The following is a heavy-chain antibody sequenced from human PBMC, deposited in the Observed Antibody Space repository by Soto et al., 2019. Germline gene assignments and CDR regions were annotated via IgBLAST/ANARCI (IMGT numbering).Heavy chain of an antibody. V-gene: IGHV3-30*18. D-gene: IGHD2-15*01. CDR1: GFTFSSYG. CDR2: ISYDGSNK. Sequence: QVQLVESGGGVVQPGRSLRLSCAASGFTFSSYGMHWVRQAPGKGLEWVAVISYDGSNKYYADSVKGRFTSARDNSKNTLYLQMNSLRAEDTAVYYCAKDRKLGYCSGGSCYPHWWGQGTLVTVSS. CDR3: AKDRKLGYCSGGSCYPHW. J-gene: IGHJ4*02.